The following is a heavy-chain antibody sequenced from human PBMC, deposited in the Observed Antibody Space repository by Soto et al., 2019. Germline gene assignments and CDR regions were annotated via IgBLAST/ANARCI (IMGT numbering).Heavy chain of an antibody. CDR3: ATAFQLQAY. CDR1: GGSFNSYA. CDR2: IIPVLGLT. V-gene: IGHV1-69*02. D-gene: IGHD1-1*01. Sequence: QVHLVQSGAEVKKPGSSVKVSCKASGGSFNSYAISWVRQAQGQGLEWMGRIIPVLGLTNYAEKFQGRFTITADTADKSTTVAYMELASLRSEDTALYYCATAFQLQAYWGQGTLVTVSS. J-gene: IGHJ4*02.